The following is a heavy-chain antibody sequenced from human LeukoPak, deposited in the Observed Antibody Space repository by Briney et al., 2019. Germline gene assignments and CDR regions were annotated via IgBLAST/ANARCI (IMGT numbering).Heavy chain of an antibody. Sequence: SVKVSCKASGGTFSSYAITWVRQAPGQGLEWMGRIIPIFGTANYAQKFQGRVTITKDESTSTAYMELSTLRSDDTAVYYCARERPPGDSSNWFLEGYFDIWGQGTLVTVSS. CDR3: ARERPPGDSSNWFLEGYFDI. V-gene: IGHV1-69*05. CDR1: GGTFSSYA. CDR2: IIPIFGTA. D-gene: IGHD6-13*01. J-gene: IGHJ4*02.